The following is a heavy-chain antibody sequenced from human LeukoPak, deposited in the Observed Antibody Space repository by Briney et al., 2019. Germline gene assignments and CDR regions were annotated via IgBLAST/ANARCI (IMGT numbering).Heavy chain of an antibody. Sequence: PSETLSLTCTVSGGSISSSSYYWGWIRQPPGKGLEWIGSIYYSGSTYYNPSLKSRVTISVDTSKNQFSLKLSSVTAADTAVYYCARLVDDYGDYSGDYWGQGTLVTVSS. CDR2: IYYSGST. J-gene: IGHJ4*02. D-gene: IGHD4-17*01. CDR1: GGSISSSSYY. V-gene: IGHV4-39*07. CDR3: ARLVDDYGDYSGDY.